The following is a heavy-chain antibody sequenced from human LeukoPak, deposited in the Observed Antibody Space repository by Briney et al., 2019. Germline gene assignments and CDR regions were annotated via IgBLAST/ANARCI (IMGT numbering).Heavy chain of an antibody. CDR3: ARSRVRVYLQH. J-gene: IGHJ1*01. D-gene: IGHD4-11*01. CDR2: IYYSGST. Sequence: SETLSLTCTVSGGSISSYYWSWIRQPPGKGLEWIGYIYYSGSTNYNPSLKSRVTISVDTSKNQFSLKLSSVTAADTAVYYCARSRVRVYLQHWGQGTLVTVSS. CDR1: GGSISSYY. V-gene: IGHV4-59*01.